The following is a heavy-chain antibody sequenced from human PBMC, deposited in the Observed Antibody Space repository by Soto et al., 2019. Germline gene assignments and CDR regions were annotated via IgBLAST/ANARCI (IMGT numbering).Heavy chain of an antibody. J-gene: IGHJ4*02. Sequence: QVQLVQSGAEVKKPGASVKVSCKASGYTFTSYDINWVRQATGQGLEWMGWMNPNSGNTGYAQKFQGRVTMTRNTSISTAYMELSSLRSDTAVYYCARERGASSPFDYWGQGTLVTVSS. V-gene: IGHV1-8*01. D-gene: IGHD6-19*01. CDR1: GYTFTSYD. CDR2: MNPNSGNT. CDR3: ARERGASSPFDY.